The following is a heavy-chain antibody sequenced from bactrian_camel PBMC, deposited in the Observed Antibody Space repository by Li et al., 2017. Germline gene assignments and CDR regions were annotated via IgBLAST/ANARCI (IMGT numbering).Heavy chain of an antibody. V-gene: IGHV3S35*01. D-gene: IGHD2*01. CDR2: ISSGGGIT. CDR3: VRDIGIRVRFSGADFAY. J-gene: IGHJ6*01. Sequence: DVQLVESGGGLVQPGGSLRLSCAASGFTFRDYAMTWVRQAPGKGLEWVSSISSGGGITYYADSVRGRFTVSRDNAKNTVYLQMNSLEPGDTAVYYCVRDIGIRVRFSGADFAYWGQGTQVTVS. CDR1: GFTFRDYA.